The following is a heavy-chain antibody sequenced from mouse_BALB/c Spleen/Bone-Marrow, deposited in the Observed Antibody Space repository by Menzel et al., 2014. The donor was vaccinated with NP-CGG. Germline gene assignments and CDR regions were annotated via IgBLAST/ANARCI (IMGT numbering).Heavy chain of an antibody. CDR2: ISSGSSTI. J-gene: IGHJ4*01. D-gene: IGHD1-2*01. V-gene: IGHV5-17*02. CDR3: ARSLLRLSYAMDY. CDR1: GFTFSSFG. Sequence: EVKLLESGGGLVQPGGSRKLSCAASGFTFSSFGMHWVRQAPEKGLEWFAYISSGSSTIYYADTVKGRFTISRDNPKNTLFLQMTSLRSEDTAMYYCARSLLRLSYAMDYWGQGTSVTVSS.